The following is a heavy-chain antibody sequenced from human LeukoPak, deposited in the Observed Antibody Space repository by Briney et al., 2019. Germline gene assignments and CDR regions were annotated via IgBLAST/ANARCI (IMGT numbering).Heavy chain of an antibody. J-gene: IGHJ4*02. CDR3: ARGYDILTGYGFDY. D-gene: IGHD3-9*01. Sequence: ASVKVSCKASGTGGTFSSYTISWVRQAPGQGLEWMGWISPYNGNTNYAQKFQGRVTLTTDTSTSTAYMELRSLRSDDTAVYYCARGYDILTGYGFDYWGQGTLVTVSS. CDR2: ISPYNGNT. V-gene: IGHV1-18*01. CDR1: GTGGTFSSYT.